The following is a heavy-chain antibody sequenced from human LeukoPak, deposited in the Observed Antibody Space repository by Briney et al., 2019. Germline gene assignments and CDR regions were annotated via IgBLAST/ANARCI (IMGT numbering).Heavy chain of an antibody. Sequence: IPSETLSLTCTVSGGSISSSSYYWGWIRQPPGKGLEWIGSIYYSGSTYYNPSLKSRVTISVDTSKNQFSLKLSSVTAADTAVYYCARRETLVTIFGVVILSWFDPWGQGTLVTVSS. J-gene: IGHJ5*02. CDR1: GGSISSSSYY. V-gene: IGHV4-39*01. CDR3: ARRETLVTIFGVVILSWFDP. D-gene: IGHD3-3*01. CDR2: IYYSGST.